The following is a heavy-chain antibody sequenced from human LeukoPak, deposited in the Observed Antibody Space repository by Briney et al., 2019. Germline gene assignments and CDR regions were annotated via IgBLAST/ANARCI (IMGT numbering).Heavy chain of an antibody. V-gene: IGHV3-30*04. D-gene: IGHD5-18*01. Sequence: GGSLRLSCAASGFTFRTYAMNWVRQAPGKGLEWVAVISDDGSNKYYAESVKGQFTISRDNSKNTLYLQMNSLRAEDTAVYYCAKGDTAMAMYYFDYWGQGTLVTVSS. CDR3: AKGDTAMAMYYFDY. CDR1: GFTFRTYA. J-gene: IGHJ4*02. CDR2: ISDDGSNK.